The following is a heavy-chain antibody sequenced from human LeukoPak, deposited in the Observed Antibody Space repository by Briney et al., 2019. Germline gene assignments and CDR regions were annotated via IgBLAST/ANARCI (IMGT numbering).Heavy chain of an antibody. CDR3: ARDYDFWSGSVFYYYYYMDG. CDR2: ISAYNGNT. J-gene: IGHJ6*03. V-gene: IGHV1-18*01. CDR1: GYTFTSYG. Sequence: ASVKVSCKASGYTFTSYGISWVRQAPGQGLEWMGWISAYNGNTNYAQKLQGRVTMTTDTSTSTAYMELRSLRSDDTAVYYCARDYDFWSGSVFYYYYYMDGLGKGTTVTVSS. D-gene: IGHD3-3*01.